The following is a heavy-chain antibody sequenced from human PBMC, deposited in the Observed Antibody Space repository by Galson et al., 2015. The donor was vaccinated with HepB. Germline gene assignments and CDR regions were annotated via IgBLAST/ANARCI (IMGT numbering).Heavy chain of an antibody. CDR3: ARLGGGGPTSMVSDH. CDR2: IDPTDSYT. D-gene: IGHD5-18*01. J-gene: IGHJ4*02. CDR1: GFSFTTYW. V-gene: IGHV5-10-1*01. Sequence: QSGAEVKKPGESLRISCKSTGFSFTTYWISWVRQMPGKGLEWMGRIDPTDSYTNYSPSFQGHVTISADKSISTAYLQWSSLKASDTAIYYCARLGGGGPTSMVSDHWGQGTLVTVS.